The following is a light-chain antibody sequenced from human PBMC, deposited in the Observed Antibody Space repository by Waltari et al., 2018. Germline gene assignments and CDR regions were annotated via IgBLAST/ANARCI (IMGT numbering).Light chain of an antibody. CDR3: ETGGHGSWV. CDR1: SEHRSNI. V-gene: IGLV4-69*01. J-gene: IGLJ3*02. Sequence: LVLTQSRSASASLGASVKLTCTLASEHRSNIIAWLQQQPEKGPRYLMKVNSDGSHTKGDEIPDRFSGSSSGAERYLIISSLQSEDEAVYYCETGGHGSWVFGGGTKLTVL. CDR2: VNSDGSH.